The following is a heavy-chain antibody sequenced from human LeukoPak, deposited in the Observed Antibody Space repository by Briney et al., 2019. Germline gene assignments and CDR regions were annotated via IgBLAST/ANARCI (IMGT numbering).Heavy chain of an antibody. D-gene: IGHD3-10*01. CDR1: GYTFTGYY. J-gene: IGHJ6*03. CDR2: INPNSGGT. Sequence: ASVKVSCKASGYTFTGYYMHWVRQASGQGLEWMGWINPNSGGTNYAQKFQGRVTMTRDTSISTAYMELSRQRSDDTAVYYCAKEHYEWFGELFPTQTNYYMDVWGKGTTVTISS. V-gene: IGHV1-2*02. CDR3: AKEHYEWFGELFPTQTNYYMDV.